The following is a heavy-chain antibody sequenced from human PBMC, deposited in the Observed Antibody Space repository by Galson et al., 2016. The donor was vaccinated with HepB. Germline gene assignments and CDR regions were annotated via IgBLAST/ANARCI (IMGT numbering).Heavy chain of an antibody. CDR1: GGSISSGGYS. CDR3: ARVLDYGDYDRYYFDY. CDR2: IYHSGTT. J-gene: IGHJ4*02. V-gene: IGHV4-30-2*01. D-gene: IGHD4-17*01. Sequence: TLSLTCAVSGGSISSGGYSWSWIRQPPGKGLEWIGYIYHSGTTSYNPSLKSRVTISLDMSKNQFSLKLSSVTAADTAVYYCARVLDYGDYDRYYFDYWGQGTLVIVSS.